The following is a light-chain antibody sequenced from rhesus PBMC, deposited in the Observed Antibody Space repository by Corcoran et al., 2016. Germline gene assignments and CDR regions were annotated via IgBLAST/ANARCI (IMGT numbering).Light chain of an antibody. CDR1: QTISSW. CDR2: RAS. J-gene: IGKJ1*01. CDR3: LKYSSSPWT. V-gene: IGKV1-22*01. Sequence: DIQMTQSPSSLSASVGDTVTITCRASQTISSWLDWYQQKPGKAPNLLIYRASSLQSGVPSRLSGRGSGTDFTLTISSLQPEDFATYYCLKYSSSPWTFGQGTKVEIK.